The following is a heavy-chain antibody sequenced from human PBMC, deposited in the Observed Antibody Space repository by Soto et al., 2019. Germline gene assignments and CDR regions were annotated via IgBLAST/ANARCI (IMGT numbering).Heavy chain of an antibody. V-gene: IGHV1-18*01. J-gene: IGHJ6*02. Sequence: QVQLVQSGDEVKKPGASVKVSCKASGYIFVNYGIAWVRQDPRQGLEWMGWISPYTGNTHSASKVQGRLTMTTDTTTSTAYMDLGSLTSDDTAVYYCVMVDNYVTPTPQDVWGQGTTVTVSS. D-gene: IGHD3-16*01. CDR3: VMVDNYVTPTPQDV. CDR2: ISPYTGNT. CDR1: GYIFVNYG.